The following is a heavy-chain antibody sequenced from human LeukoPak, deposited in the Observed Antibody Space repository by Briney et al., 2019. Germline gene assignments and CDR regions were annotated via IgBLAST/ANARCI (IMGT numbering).Heavy chain of an antibody. Sequence: PGGSLRLSCAASGFTFSSYAMSWVRQAPGKGLEWVSYISSSSSTIYYADSVKGRFTISRDNAKNSLYLQMNSLRAEDTAVYYCAREPPYSSSWPPFDYWGQGTLVTVSS. CDR3: AREPPYSSSWPPFDY. J-gene: IGHJ4*02. V-gene: IGHV3-48*01. CDR1: GFTFSSYA. D-gene: IGHD6-13*01. CDR2: ISSSSSTI.